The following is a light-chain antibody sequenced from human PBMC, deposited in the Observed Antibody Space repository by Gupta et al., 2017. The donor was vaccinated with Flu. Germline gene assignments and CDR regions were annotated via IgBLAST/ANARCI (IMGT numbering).Light chain of an antibody. Sequence: DIVMTQSPDSLAVSLGERATINCKSSQSVLYTSSNKNFLAWYQQKPRQPPKLLIYWASTRESGVPDRLSGSGSGTDFTLTISSLQAEDVAVYYCQQYYTTPTWTFGQGTKVEIK. CDR1: QSVLYTSSNKNF. CDR2: WAS. J-gene: IGKJ1*01. V-gene: IGKV4-1*01. CDR3: QQYYTTPTWT.